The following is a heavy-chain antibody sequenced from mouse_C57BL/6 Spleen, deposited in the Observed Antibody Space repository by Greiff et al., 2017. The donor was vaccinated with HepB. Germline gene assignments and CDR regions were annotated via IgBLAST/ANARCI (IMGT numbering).Heavy chain of an antibody. J-gene: IGHJ4*01. CDR1: GYAFSSYW. D-gene: IGHD2-4*01. CDR2: IYPGDGDT. Sequence: VQLQQSGAELVKPGASVKISCKASGYAFSSYWMNWVKQRPGKGLEWIGQIYPGDGDTNYNGKFKGKATLTADKSSSTAYMQLSSLTSEDSAVYFCARSDYDYEMDYWGQGTSVTVSS. V-gene: IGHV1-80*01. CDR3: ARSDYDYEMDY.